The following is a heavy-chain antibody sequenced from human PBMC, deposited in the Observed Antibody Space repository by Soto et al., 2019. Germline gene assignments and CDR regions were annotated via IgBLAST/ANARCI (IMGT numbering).Heavy chain of an antibody. V-gene: IGHV3-15*01. J-gene: IGHJ4*02. CDR2: IKRKIEGETT. Sequence: PWGSLRLSCAASGFTFSNAWMNWVRQAPGKGLEWVGRIKRKIEGETTEYAAPVNGRFTISRDDSKNTLYVQMNSLKTEDTAIYYCTTDLPSSYGQTHEYWGKGTKVNVSP. CDR1: GFTFSNAW. CDR3: TTDLPSSYGQTHEY. D-gene: IGHD3-16*01.